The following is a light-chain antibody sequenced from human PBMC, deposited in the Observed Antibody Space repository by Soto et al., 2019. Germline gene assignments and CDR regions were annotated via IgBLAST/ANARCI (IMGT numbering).Light chain of an antibody. Sequence: IVLSQSPATLALSPCGTATLSCRASQSVSLSLAWYQQKPGHAPRPLIYDASKRASGFPARFSGSGSGTDFTLTISSLEPEDFAVSYCQERTGWQPWTFGQGTKVDIK. V-gene: IGKV3-11*01. CDR2: DAS. CDR1: QSVSLS. CDR3: QERTGWQPWT. J-gene: IGKJ1*01.